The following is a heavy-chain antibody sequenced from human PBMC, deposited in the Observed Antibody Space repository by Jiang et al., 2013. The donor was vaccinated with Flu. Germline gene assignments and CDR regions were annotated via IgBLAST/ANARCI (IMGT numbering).Heavy chain of an antibody. V-gene: IGHV3-23*04. CDR3: AKEEFYDRSGSYSDYFDF. CDR1: GFAFSSNA. CDR2: ITGSGSST. Sequence: VQLVESGGGFVQPGGSLRLSCAASGFAFSSNAMNWVRQAPGKGLEWVSAITGSGSSTFYADSIKGRFTISRDNSKNTLYLQMNSLRAEDTALYFCAKEEFYDRSGSYSDYFDFWGQGTLVTVS. J-gene: IGHJ4*02. D-gene: IGHD3-22*01.